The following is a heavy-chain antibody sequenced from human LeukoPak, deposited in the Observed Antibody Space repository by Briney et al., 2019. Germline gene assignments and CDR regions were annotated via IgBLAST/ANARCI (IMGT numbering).Heavy chain of an antibody. CDR2: IYYSGST. J-gene: IGHJ4*02. V-gene: IGHV4-31*03. CDR1: GGSISSGGYY. CDR3: ARLYSSWSKGGDY. D-gene: IGHD6-13*01. Sequence: SETLSLTCTVSGGSISSGGYYWSWIRQHPGKGLEWIGYIYYSGSTYYNPSLKSRVTISVDTSKNQFSLKLSSVTAADTAVYYCARLYSSWSKGGDYWGQGALVTVSS.